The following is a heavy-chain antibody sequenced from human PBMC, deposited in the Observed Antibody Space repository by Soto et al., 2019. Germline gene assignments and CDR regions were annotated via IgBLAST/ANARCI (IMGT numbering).Heavy chain of an antibody. CDR2: IKSKTDGGTT. CDR3: TTDRGWELTFDY. Sequence: GGSLRLSCAASGFTFSNAWMSWVRQAPGKGLEWVGRIKSKTDGGTTDYAAPVKGRFTISRDDSKNTLYLQMNSLKTEDTAVYYCTTDRGWELTFDYWGQGTLVTVSS. V-gene: IGHV3-15*01. CDR1: GFTFSNAW. D-gene: IGHD1-26*01. J-gene: IGHJ4*02.